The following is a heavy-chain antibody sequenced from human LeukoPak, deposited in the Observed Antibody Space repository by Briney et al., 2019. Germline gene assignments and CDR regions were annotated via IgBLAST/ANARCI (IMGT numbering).Heavy chain of an antibody. CDR1: GFTFSSYA. Sequence: QPRGSLRLSCAASGFTFSSYAMHWVRQAPGKGLEWVAVISYDGSNKYYADSVKGRFTISRDNSKNTLYLQMNSLRAEDTAVYYCARDPGITMVRGGFDYWGQGTLVTVSS. CDR2: ISYDGSNK. CDR3: ARDPGITMVRGGFDY. D-gene: IGHD3-10*01. J-gene: IGHJ4*01. V-gene: IGHV3-30*04.